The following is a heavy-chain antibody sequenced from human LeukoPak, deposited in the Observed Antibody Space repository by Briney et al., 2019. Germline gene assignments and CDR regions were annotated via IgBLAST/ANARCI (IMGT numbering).Heavy chain of an antibody. CDR3: VTDGGQLPYYFTY. CDR2: IKNRNRGRTT. J-gene: IGHJ1*01. D-gene: IGHD3-3*01. Sequence: GGSLRLSCAASGFTFPDAWIHWVRQAPGKGLEWVGRIKNRNRGRTTDYAAPVKGRFTISRDDSRDTLYLQMNSLKTEDTAVYYCVTDGGQLPYYFTYWGQGALVTVSS. CDR1: GFTFPDAW. V-gene: IGHV3-15*01.